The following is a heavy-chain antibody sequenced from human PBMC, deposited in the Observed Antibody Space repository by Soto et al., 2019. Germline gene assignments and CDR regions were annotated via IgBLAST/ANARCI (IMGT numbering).Heavy chain of an antibody. Sequence: GGSLRLSCAASGFTFSSYGMHWVRQAPGKGLEWVAVISYDGSNKYYADSVKGRFTISRDNSKNTLYLQMNSLRAEDTAVYYCAKLRKGIAAAGGPNYYYYYYMDVWGKGTTVTVSS. V-gene: IGHV3-30*18. CDR2: ISYDGSNK. CDR3: AKLRKGIAAAGGPNYYYYYYMDV. J-gene: IGHJ6*03. D-gene: IGHD6-13*01. CDR1: GFTFSSYG.